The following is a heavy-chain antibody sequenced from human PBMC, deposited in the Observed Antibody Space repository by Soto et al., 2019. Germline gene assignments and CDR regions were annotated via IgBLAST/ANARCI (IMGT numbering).Heavy chain of an antibody. CDR3: TTDYYCSSTSCYDYYYYGMDV. CDR1: GFTFSNAW. J-gene: IGHJ6*02. V-gene: IGHV3-15*01. Sequence: GGSLRLSCAASGFTFSNAWMSWVHQAPGKGLEWVGRIKSKTDGGTTDYAAPVKGRFTISRDDSKNTLYLQMNSLKTEDTAVYYCTTDYYCSSTSCYDYYYYGMDVWGQGTTVTVSS. D-gene: IGHD2-2*01. CDR2: IKSKTDGGTT.